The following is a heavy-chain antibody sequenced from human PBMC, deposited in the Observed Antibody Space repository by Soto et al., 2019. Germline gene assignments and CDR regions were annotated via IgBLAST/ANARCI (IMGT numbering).Heavy chain of an antibody. J-gene: IGHJ4*02. CDR1: GRSFSGYY. V-gene: IGHV4-34*01. D-gene: IGHD1-1*01. Sequence: SETLSLTCSVYGRSFSGYYWSWIRQPPGKGLEWIGEINHSGSTNYNPSLKSRVTISVDTSKNQFSLKLSSVTAADTAVYYCARGWNQDYWGQGTLVPVSS. CDR2: INHSGST. CDR3: ARGWNQDY.